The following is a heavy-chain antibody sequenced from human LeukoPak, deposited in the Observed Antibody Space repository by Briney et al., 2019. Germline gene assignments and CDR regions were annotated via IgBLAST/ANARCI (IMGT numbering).Heavy chain of an antibody. CDR3: ARAYGDYEYYYYGMDV. V-gene: IGHV3-NL1*01. CDR1: GFTFSSYG. D-gene: IGHD4-17*01. J-gene: IGHJ6*02. CDR2: IYSGGST. Sequence: PGRSLRLSCAASGFTFSSYGMHWVRQAPGKGLEWVSVIYSGGSTYYADSVKGRFTISRDNSKNTLYLQMNSLRAEDTAVYYCARAYGDYEYYYYGMDVWGQGTTVTVSS.